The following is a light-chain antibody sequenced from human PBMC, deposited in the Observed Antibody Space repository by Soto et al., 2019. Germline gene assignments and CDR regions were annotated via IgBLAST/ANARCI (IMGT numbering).Light chain of an antibody. CDR2: DNI. CDR3: QSYDSSLSVWM. CDR1: SSNVGAGGD. V-gene: IGLV1-40*01. J-gene: IGLJ3*02. Sequence: QSLLTQPPSVSGAPGQRVTISCTGSSSNVGAGGDVHWYQQLPGAAPKLLIYDNINRPAGVSDRFSGSKSGTSASLAITGLQAEDEADYYCQSYDSSLSVWMFGGGTQLTVL.